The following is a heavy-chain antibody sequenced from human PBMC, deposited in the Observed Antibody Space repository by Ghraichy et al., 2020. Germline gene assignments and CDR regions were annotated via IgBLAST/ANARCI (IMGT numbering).Heavy chain of an antibody. D-gene: IGHD6-13*01. V-gene: IGHV3-21*01. CDR1: GFTFSSYS. CDR3: ARVGGSSWEEEEYFQH. J-gene: IGHJ1*01. CDR2: ISSSSSYI. Sequence: GGSLRLSCAASGFTFSSYSMNWVRQAPGKGLEWVSSISSSSSYIYYADSVKGRFTISRDNAKNSLYLQMNSLRAEDTAVYYCARVGGSSWEEEEYFQHWGQGTLVTVSS.